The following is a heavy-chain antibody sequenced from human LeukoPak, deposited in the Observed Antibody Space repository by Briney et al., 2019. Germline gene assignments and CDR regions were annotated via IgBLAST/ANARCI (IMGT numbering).Heavy chain of an antibody. CDR1: GGTFSSYG. D-gene: IGHD3-22*01. CDR2: IIPIFGTA. J-gene: IGHJ4*02. CDR3: ARGKDPMIAAWDFDY. Sequence: SVKVSCKASGGTFSSYGISWVRQAPGQGLEWMGRIIPIFGTANYAQKFQGRVTITTDESTSTAYMELSSLRSEDTAVYYCARGKDPMIAAWDFDYWGQGTLVTVSS. V-gene: IGHV1-69*05.